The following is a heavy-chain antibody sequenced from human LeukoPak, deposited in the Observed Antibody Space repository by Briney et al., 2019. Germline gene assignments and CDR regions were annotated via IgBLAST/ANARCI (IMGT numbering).Heavy chain of an antibody. CDR3: ARGAYYYDSSGYYGY. CDR2: ISWNSGSI. D-gene: IGHD3-22*01. J-gene: IGHJ4*02. CDR1: GFTFDDYA. Sequence: GGSLRLSCAASGFTFDDYAMHWVRQAPGKGLEWVSGISWNSGSIGYADSAKGRFTISRDSPKNTLYLQMNSLRAEDTAVYYCARGAYYYDSSGYYGYWGQGTLVTVSS. V-gene: IGHV3-9*01.